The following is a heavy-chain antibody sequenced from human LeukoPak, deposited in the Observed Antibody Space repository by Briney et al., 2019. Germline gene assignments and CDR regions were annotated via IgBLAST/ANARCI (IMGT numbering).Heavy chain of an antibody. CDR1: GGSISSYY. Sequence: SETLSLTCTVSGGSISSYYWSWIRQPPGKGLEWIGYIYYSESTNYNPSLKSRVTISVDTSKNQFSLKLSSVTAADTAVYYCARWGYYDSSGYSSDAFDIWGQGTMVTVSS. V-gene: IGHV4-59*01. J-gene: IGHJ3*02. CDR2: IYYSEST. CDR3: ARWGYYDSSGYSSDAFDI. D-gene: IGHD3-22*01.